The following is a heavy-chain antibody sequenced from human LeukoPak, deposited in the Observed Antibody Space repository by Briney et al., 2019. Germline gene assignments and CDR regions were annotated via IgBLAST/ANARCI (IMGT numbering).Heavy chain of an antibody. D-gene: IGHD2-15*01. CDR2: ISSNGGST. CDR1: GFTFSTYA. Sequence: GESLKISCAASGFTFSTYAMHWVRQAPGKGLEYVSAISSNGGSTYYANSVKGRFSISRDNSKNTLYLQLGSLRAEDMAVYYCARSVVVAANIDYWGQGTLVTVSS. CDR3: ARSVVVAANIDY. J-gene: IGHJ4*02. V-gene: IGHV3-64*01.